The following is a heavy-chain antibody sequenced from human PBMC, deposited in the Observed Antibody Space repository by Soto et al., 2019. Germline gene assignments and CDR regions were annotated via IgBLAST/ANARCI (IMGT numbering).Heavy chain of an antibody. CDR3: ARGTLVVAATNFDY. Sequence: QVQLQESGPGLVKPSQTLSLTCTVSGGSISSGGYYWSWIRQHPGKGLEWIGYIYYSGSTYYNPSLKSRVTISVDTSKNQFALKLSSVTAADTAVYYCARGTLVVAATNFDYWGQGTLVTVSS. CDR1: GGSISSGGYY. V-gene: IGHV4-31*03. J-gene: IGHJ4*02. CDR2: IYYSGST. D-gene: IGHD2-15*01.